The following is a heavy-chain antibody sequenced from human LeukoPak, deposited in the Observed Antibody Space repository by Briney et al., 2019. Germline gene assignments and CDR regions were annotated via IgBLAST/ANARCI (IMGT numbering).Heavy chain of an antibody. D-gene: IGHD3-22*01. J-gene: IGHJ4*02. Sequence: SVKVSCKASGGTFSSYAISWVRQAPGQGLEWMGGIIPIFGTANYAQKFQGRVTITADESTSTAYMELSSLRSEDTAVYYCASHLTMIVDPWYFDYWGQGTLVTVSS. V-gene: IGHV1-69*13. CDR2: IIPIFGTA. CDR1: GGTFSSYA. CDR3: ASHLTMIVDPWYFDY.